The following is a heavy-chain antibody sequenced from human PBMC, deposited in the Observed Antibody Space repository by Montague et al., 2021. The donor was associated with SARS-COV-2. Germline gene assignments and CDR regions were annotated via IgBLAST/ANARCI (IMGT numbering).Heavy chain of an antibody. CDR1: GGSISGDNYY. D-gene: IGHD7-27*01. CDR2: TYYTGST. V-gene: IGHV4-31*03. J-gene: IGHJ2*01. CDR3: ARNRGWGSRGAGYIDL. Sequence: TLSLTCTVPGGSISGDNYYWTWIRQHPGKGLEWIAYTYYTGSTYYNPSLQSRLRTSLDTSKNQFSLTLTAVTAADTAIYYCARNRGWGSRGAGYIDLWGHGTLVTVSS.